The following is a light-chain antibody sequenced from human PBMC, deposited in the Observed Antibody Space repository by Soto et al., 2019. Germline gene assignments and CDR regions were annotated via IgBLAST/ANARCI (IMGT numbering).Light chain of an antibody. CDR1: QSISSW. V-gene: IGKV1-5*01. Sequence: DIHMTQSPSTLSSSLGDRGTITFRASQSISSWLAWYQQKPGKAPKLLIYDASNLESGVPSRFSGGGSGTEFSLTISSLQPDDFATYYCQQYNYFWAFGQGTKVDIK. CDR3: QQYNYFWA. CDR2: DAS. J-gene: IGKJ1*01.